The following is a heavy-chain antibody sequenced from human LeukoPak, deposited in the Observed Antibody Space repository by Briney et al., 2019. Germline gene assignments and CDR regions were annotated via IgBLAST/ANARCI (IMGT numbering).Heavy chain of an antibody. CDR3: ARDLGYYATDQ. V-gene: IGHV3-7*01. J-gene: IGHJ5*02. CDR2: IGKDGSGN. D-gene: IGHD2-2*01. CDR1: GFSLIRYW. Sequence: PGGSLRLSCAASGFSLIRYWMSWVRQAPGKGLEWVANIGKDGSGNHYVDSVKGRFTISRDNAKNSLFLQMNSLRADDTAVYYCARDLGYYATDQWGQGTLVTVSS.